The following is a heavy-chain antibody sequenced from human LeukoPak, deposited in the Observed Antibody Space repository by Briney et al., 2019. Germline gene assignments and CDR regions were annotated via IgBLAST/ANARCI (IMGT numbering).Heavy chain of an antibody. D-gene: IGHD3-10*01. CDR2: IYTSGST. CDR3: ARANPNLYYYGSGISWFDP. Sequence: PSETLSLTCTVSGGSISSYYWSWIRQPAGKGREWIGRIYTSGSTNYNPSLKSRVTMSVDTSKNQFSLKLSSVTAADTAVYYCARANPNLYYYGSGISWFDPWSQGTLVTVSS. V-gene: IGHV4-4*07. J-gene: IGHJ5*02. CDR1: GGSISSYY.